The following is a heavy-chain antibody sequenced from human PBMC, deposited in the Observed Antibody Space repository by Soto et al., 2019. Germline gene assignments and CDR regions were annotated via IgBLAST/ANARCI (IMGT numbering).Heavy chain of an antibody. CDR3: ARIGGYSYGYYYYYGMDV. D-gene: IGHD5-18*01. J-gene: IGHJ6*02. CDR1: GGSFSGYY. CDR2: INHNGST. Sequence: QVQLQQWGAGLLEPSETLSLTCAVYGGSFSGYYWSWIRQPPGKGLEWIGEINHNGSTNYNPSLKSRVTISVDTSKNQFSLKLSSVTAADTAVYYCARIGGYSYGYYYYYGMDVWGQGTTVTVSS. V-gene: IGHV4-34*01.